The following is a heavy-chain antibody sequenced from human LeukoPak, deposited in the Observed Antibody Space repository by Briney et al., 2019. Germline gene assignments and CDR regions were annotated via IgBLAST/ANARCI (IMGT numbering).Heavy chain of an antibody. Sequence: GGSLRLSCATSGFTFSSNWMSWVRLAPGKGLEWVANIKEDGTETYYVDSVKGRFTISRDNAKNSLYLQMNSLRVEDTAVYYCAKEGRSLQTYWGQGTLVTVSS. J-gene: IGHJ4*02. CDR1: GFTFSSNW. D-gene: IGHD5-24*01. CDR3: AKEGRSLQTY. V-gene: IGHV3-7*03. CDR2: IKEDGTET.